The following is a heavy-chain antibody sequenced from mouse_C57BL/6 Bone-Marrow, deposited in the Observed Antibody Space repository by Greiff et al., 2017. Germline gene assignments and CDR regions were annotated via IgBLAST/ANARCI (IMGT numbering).Heavy chain of an antibody. CDR1: GYTFTSHD. Sequence: VQLQQSGPELVKPGASVKLSCKASGYTFTSHDINWVKQRPGQGLEWIGWIYPRDGSTKYNEKFKGKATLTVDTSSSTAYMELHSLTSEDSAVYFWARGGFYYGSSYDWYFDVWGTGTTVTVSS. CDR3: ARGGFYYGSSYDWYFDV. CDR2: IYPRDGST. V-gene: IGHV1-85*01. D-gene: IGHD1-1*01. J-gene: IGHJ1*03.